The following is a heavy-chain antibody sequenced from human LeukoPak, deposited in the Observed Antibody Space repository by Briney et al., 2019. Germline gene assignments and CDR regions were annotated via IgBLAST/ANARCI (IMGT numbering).Heavy chain of an antibody. V-gene: IGHV4-30-2*01. CDR1: GGSISSGGYS. CDR2: IYHSGST. Sequence: SQTLSLTCAVSGGSISSGGYSWSWIRQPPGKGLEWIGYIYHSGSTYYNPSLKSRVTISVDTSKNQFPLKLSSVTAADTAVYYCARGRKSGSHNWFDPWGQGTLVTVSS. CDR3: ARGRKSGSHNWFDP. J-gene: IGHJ5*02. D-gene: IGHD1-1*01.